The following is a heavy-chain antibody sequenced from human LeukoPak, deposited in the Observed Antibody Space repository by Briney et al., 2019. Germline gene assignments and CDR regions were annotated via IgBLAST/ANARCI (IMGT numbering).Heavy chain of an antibody. D-gene: IGHD4-17*01. J-gene: IGHJ6*03. CDR3: ARGATLTTLPYYYYYMDV. Sequence: ASVKVSCKASGYTFTDYYLHWVRQAPGQGLEWMGWINPNSGDTNYAQKFQGRVTMTRDTSIGTAYMELSRLRSDDTALYYCARGATLTTLPYYYYYMDVWGEGTTVTVSS. CDR2: INPNSGDT. V-gene: IGHV1-2*02. CDR1: GYTFTDYY.